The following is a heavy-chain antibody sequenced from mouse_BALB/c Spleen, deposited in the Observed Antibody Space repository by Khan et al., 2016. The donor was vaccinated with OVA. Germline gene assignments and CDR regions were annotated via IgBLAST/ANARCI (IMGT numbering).Heavy chain of an antibody. CDR1: GYTFTDFR. CDR3: SRHGYGESFYFDY. Sequence: QIQLVQSGPELRKPGETVKISCQTSGYTFTDFRVNWVKQTPGLGLKWMGCINTFTGEPTYADDFKGRFAFSLETSATTAYLQINNLKNEDMAAYFCSRHGYGESFYFDYWGQGTTLTVSS. V-gene: IGHV9-1*02. J-gene: IGHJ2*01. CDR2: INTFTGEP. D-gene: IGHD2-13*01.